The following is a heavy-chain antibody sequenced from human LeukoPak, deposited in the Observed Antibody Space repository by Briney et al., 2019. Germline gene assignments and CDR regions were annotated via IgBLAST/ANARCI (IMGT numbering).Heavy chain of an antibody. Sequence: GGSLRLSCAASGFTFSDYYMSWIRQAPGKGLEWGSYISSSGSTIYYADSVKGRFTISRDNAKNSLYLQMNSLRAEDTAVYYCARDYVGATTPQNFYFDYWGQGTLVTVSS. CDR2: ISSSGSTI. CDR1: GFTFSDYY. J-gene: IGHJ4*02. D-gene: IGHD1-26*01. V-gene: IGHV3-11*04. CDR3: ARDYVGATTPQNFYFDY.